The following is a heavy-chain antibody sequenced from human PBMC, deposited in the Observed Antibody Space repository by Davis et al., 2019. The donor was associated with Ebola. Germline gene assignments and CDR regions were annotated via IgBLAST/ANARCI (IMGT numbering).Heavy chain of an antibody. CDR3: AIIFCSRASCSWEHDYYYCYMDV. CDR2: LSSSGRST. CDR1: GFTFSSYA. D-gene: IGHD2-2*01. Sequence: GASLKISCGASGFTFSSYAMSWVRQAPGKGLEWVSSLSSSGRSTYYADSVKGRFTISRHNSKNTLYLQINSLRAEDTAIYYCAIIFCSRASCSWEHDYYYCYMDVWGKGTTVTVSS. V-gene: IGHV3-23*01. J-gene: IGHJ6*03.